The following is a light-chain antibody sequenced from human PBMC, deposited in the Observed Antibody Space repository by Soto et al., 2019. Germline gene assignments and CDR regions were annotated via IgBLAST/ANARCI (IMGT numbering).Light chain of an antibody. V-gene: IGLV1-44*01. J-gene: IGLJ1*01. CDR1: SSNIGSNT. CDR3: QSYDSTLDARYV. Sequence: QSVLTQPPSASGTPGQRVTISCSGSSSNIGSNTVNWYQQLPGTAPKLLIFGNSNRPSGVPVPDRFSGSKSGTSAYLAITGLQAEDEGDYYCQSYDSTLDARYVFGTGTKVTVL. CDR2: GNS.